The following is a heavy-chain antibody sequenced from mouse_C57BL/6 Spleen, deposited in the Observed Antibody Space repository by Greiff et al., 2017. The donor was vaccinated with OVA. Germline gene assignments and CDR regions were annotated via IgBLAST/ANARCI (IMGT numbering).Heavy chain of an antibody. D-gene: IGHD2-4*01. CDR1: GYTFTSYG. CDR2: IYPRSGNT. CDR3: ARDEDYDVYWYFDV. Sequence: VQLQQSGAELARPGASVKLSCKASGYTFTSYGISWVKQRTGQGLEWIGEIYPRSGNTYYNEKFKGKATLTADKSSSTAYMELRSLTSEDSAVYFWARDEDYDVYWYFDVWGTGTTVTVSS. J-gene: IGHJ1*03. V-gene: IGHV1-81*01.